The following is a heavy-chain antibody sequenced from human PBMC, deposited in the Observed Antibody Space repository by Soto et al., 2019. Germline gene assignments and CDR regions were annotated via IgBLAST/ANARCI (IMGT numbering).Heavy chain of an antibody. J-gene: IGHJ4*02. D-gene: IGHD4-17*01. CDR2: IYYTGST. CDR1: GGSISGYY. CDR3: AKESGNYGGRVWFDY. V-gene: IGHV4-59*12. Sequence: PSETLSLTCTVSGGSISGYYWSWIRQPPGKRLEWIGYIYYTGSTNYNPSLRSRVTISIDTSKNQFSLKLSSVTAADTAVYYCAKESGNYGGRVWFDYWGQGTLVTVSS.